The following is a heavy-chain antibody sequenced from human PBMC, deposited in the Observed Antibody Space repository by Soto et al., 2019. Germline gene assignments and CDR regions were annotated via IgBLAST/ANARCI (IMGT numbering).Heavy chain of an antibody. CDR3: ARLGSGWGDYFDY. J-gene: IGHJ4*02. CDR2: MKQDGSET. Sequence: EVQLVESGGGLVLPGGSLRLSCAASGFTFSRYWMTWVHQAPEKGLEWVANMKQDGSETQYVDSVKGRFTISRDNAKNSLYLQMNSLRVEDTAIYYCARLGSGWGDYFDYWGQGTLVTVSS. CDR1: GFTFSRYW. V-gene: IGHV3-7*01. D-gene: IGHD6-19*01.